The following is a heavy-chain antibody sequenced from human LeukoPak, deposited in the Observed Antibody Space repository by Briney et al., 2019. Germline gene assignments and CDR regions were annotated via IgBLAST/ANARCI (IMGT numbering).Heavy chain of an antibody. V-gene: IGHV1-69*04. Sequence: ASVKVSCKASGGTFSSYAISWVRQAPRQGLEWMGRIIPILGIANYAQKFQGRVTITADKSTSTAYMELSSLRSEDTAVYYCASPPSDTYYDILTGHFPDAFDIWGQGTMVTVSS. CDR2: IIPILGIA. CDR1: GGTFSSYA. J-gene: IGHJ3*02. D-gene: IGHD3-9*01. CDR3: ASPPSDTYYDILTGHFPDAFDI.